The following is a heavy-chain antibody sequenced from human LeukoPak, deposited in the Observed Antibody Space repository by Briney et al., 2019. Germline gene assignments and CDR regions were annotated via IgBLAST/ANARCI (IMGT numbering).Heavy chain of an antibody. CDR2: IRYDGNNK. CDR3: AKVPSGNFDI. D-gene: IGHD1-26*01. CDR1: GFTFSSYA. V-gene: IGHV3-30*02. Sequence: GGSLRLSCAASGFTFSSYAMSWVRQAPGKGLECVAFIRYDGNNKYYADSVKGRFTISRDNSKNTLYLQMNSLRADDTAVYYCAKVPSGNFDIWGQGTMVIVSS. J-gene: IGHJ3*02.